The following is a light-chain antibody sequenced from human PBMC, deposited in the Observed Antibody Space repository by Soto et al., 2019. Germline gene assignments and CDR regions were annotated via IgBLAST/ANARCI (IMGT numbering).Light chain of an antibody. J-gene: IGKJ2*01. CDR2: QAS. CDR1: QSVSGW. V-gene: IGKV1-5*03. CDR3: QHYNDYSYT. Sequence: QVTQSPSTLSASVGYRVAVNCRACQSVSGWLAWYQQKPGKVPKLLIYQASTLEDGVPSRFSGSGSGTEFTLTISSLQPDDSATYYCQHYNDYSYTFGPGTKVDIK.